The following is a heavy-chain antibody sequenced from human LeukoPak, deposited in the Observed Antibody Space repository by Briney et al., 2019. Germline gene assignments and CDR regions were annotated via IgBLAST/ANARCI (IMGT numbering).Heavy chain of an antibody. CDR2: ISSSGSTI. CDR1: GFTFSSYE. V-gene: IGHV3-48*03. D-gene: IGHD3-10*01. J-gene: IGHJ4*02. Sequence: PGGSLRLSCAASGFTFSSYEMNWVRQAPGKGLEWVSYISSSGSTIYYADSVKGRFTISRDNAKNSLYLQMNSLRAEDTAVYYCARDLPGWYYGSGRFDYWGQGTLVTVSS. CDR3: ARDLPGWYYGSGRFDY.